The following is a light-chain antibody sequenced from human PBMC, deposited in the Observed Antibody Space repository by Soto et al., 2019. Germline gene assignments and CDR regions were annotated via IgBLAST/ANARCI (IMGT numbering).Light chain of an antibody. Sequence: DIQMTQSPSTLSASVGDRVTITFRASQSVNRWLAWYQQKPGKAPKLLIYEASSLHSGVPSRFSGSGSGTEFTLTISSLQPEDFATYYCLQYRSFPRTFGQGTKVDIK. CDR2: EAS. J-gene: IGKJ1*01. V-gene: IGKV1-5*03. CDR1: QSVNRW. CDR3: LQYRSFPRT.